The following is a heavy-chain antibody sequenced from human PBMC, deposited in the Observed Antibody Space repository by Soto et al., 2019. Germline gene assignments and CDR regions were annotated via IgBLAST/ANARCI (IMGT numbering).Heavy chain of an antibody. D-gene: IGHD2-2*01. V-gene: IGHV3-7*04. Sequence: GGSLRLSCVASGFTFSSYWMTWARQAPGKGLEWVGNIKQDGGEKNYVDSVKGRFTISRDNAKNSVYLQMNSLRAEDTAVYYCAREIVVARGASYFDYWGPGTLVTVSS. CDR1: GFTFSSYW. CDR3: AREIVVARGASYFDY. CDR2: IKQDGGEK. J-gene: IGHJ4*02.